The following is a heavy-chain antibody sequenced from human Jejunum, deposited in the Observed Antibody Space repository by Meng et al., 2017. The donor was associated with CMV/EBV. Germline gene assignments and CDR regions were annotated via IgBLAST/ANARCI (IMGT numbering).Heavy chain of an antibody. V-gene: IGHV3-53*01. CDR1: GFTFSSYA. Sequence: SGFTFSSYAMTWVRQAPGKGLEWVSVFYTGGQTYYADAVKGRFTISRDTSKNTVDLQMNSLRAEDTAVYYCSSFDYAGHPDSFDIWGQGTLVTVSS. CDR3: SSFDYAGHPDSFDI. J-gene: IGHJ3*02. CDR2: FYTGGQT. D-gene: IGHD3-9*01.